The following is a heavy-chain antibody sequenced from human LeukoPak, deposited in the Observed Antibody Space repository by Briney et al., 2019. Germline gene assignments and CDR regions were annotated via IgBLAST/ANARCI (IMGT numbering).Heavy chain of an antibody. V-gene: IGHV1-46*01. CDR2: INPSDGST. CDR3: ARVHCSGGSCYGEVFDY. J-gene: IGHJ4*02. CDR1: GYTFTRYY. D-gene: IGHD2-15*01. Sequence: GASVTVSCMASGYTFTRYYMHWVRRAPGQGLEWMGIINPSDGSTSYAQKFQGRVTMTRDTSTSKVYMEVSSLTSEDTAVYYCARVHCSGGSCYGEVFDYWGQGTLVTVSS.